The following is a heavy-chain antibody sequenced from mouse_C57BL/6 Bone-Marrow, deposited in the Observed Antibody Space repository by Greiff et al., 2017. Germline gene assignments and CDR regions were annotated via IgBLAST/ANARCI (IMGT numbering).Heavy chain of an antibody. CDR2: IYIGNGYT. D-gene: IGHD1-1*01. CDR3: AREELCYGSTYYYAMDY. V-gene: IGHV1-58*01. J-gene: IGHJ4*01. Sequence: EVQLVESGAELVRPGSSVKMSCKTSEYTFTSYGINWVKQRPGQGLEWIGYIYIGNGYTEYNEKFKGKATLTSDTSSSTAYMQLSSLTSEDSAIYFCAREELCYGSTYYYAMDYWGQGTSVTVSS. CDR1: EYTFTSYG.